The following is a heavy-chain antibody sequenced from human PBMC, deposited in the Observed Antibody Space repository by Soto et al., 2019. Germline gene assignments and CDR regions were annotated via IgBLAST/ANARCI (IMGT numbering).Heavy chain of an antibody. Sequence: GGSLRLSCAASGFTFSSYSMNWVRQAPGEGLEWVSSISSSSSYIYYADSVKGRFTISGDNAKNSLYLQMNSLRAEDTAVYYCASGIAAAGNEWFDPWGQGTLVTVYS. CDR2: ISSSSSYI. D-gene: IGHD6-13*01. CDR1: GFTFSSYS. CDR3: ASGIAAAGNEWFDP. V-gene: IGHV3-21*01. J-gene: IGHJ5*02.